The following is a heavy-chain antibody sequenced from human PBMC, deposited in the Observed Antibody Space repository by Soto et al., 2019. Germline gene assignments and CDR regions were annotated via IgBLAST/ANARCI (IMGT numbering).Heavy chain of an antibody. V-gene: IGHV3-30-3*01. CDR3: ARDRAYYDFWSGYYHFDY. D-gene: IGHD3-3*01. J-gene: IGHJ4*02. CDR2: ISYDGSNK. Sequence: PGGSLRLSCAASGFTFSSYAMHWVRQAPGKGLEWVAVISYDGSNKYYADSVKGRFTISRDNSKNTLYLQMNSLRAEDTAVYYCARDRAYYDFWSGYYHFDYWGQGTLVTVSS. CDR1: GFTFSSYA.